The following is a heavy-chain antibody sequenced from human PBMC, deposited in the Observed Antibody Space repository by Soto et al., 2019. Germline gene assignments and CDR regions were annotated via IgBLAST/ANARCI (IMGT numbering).Heavy chain of an antibody. D-gene: IGHD2-2*01. J-gene: IGHJ6*02. CDR3: AKTKECSSASCYYYFYYGMDV. Sequence: EVQLLESGGHLVQPGGSLRLSCAASGFTFSSYAMNWVRQAPGKGLEWVSAISGSGSSTDYADSVKGRFTISRDNSENTLYLQMNSRGAENTAVYYCAKTKECSSASCYYYFYYGMDVWGQGTTVTVS. CDR2: ISGSGSST. V-gene: IGHV3-23*01. CDR1: GFTFSSYA.